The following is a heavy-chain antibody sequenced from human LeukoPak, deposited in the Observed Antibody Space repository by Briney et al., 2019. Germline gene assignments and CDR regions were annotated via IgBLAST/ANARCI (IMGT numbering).Heavy chain of an antibody. Sequence: SVTVSCKASGYTFTTYDINWVRQAAGQGLAWMGWMNPNSGNTGYAQKLQGRLTITRDASISTAYMELSSLRSGGTAVYFFANTEADNSEMYNRGQGTMVTVSS. D-gene: IGHD1-14*01. CDR3: ANTEADNSEMYN. J-gene: IGHJ4*02. CDR1: GYTFTTYD. V-gene: IGHV1-8*03. CDR2: MNPNSGNT.